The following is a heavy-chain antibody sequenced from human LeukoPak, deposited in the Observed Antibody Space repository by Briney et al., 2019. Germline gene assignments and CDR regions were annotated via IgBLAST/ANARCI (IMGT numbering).Heavy chain of an antibody. D-gene: IGHD3-22*01. Sequence: GGSLRLSCAVSGITLSNYGMSWVRQAPGKGLEWVAGISDSGGRTNYADSVKGQFTISRDNPKNTLYLQMNSLRAEDTAVYFCAKRGVVIRVILVGFHKEAYYFDSWGQGALVTVSS. CDR3: AKRGVVIRVILVGFHKEAYYFDS. CDR1: GITLSNYG. J-gene: IGHJ4*02. V-gene: IGHV3-23*01. CDR2: ISDSGGRT.